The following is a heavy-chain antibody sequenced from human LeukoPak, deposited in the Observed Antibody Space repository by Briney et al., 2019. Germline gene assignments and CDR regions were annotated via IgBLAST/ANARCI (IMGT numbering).Heavy chain of an antibody. CDR3: ARNCIGAAGTESDY. CDR2: ISAYNGNT. Sequence: PKQRLQWMVWISAYNGNTNYAQKLQGRVTMTTDTSTSTDYMELRSLRSDDTAVYYCARNCIGAAGTESDYWGQGRLVNVCS. V-gene: IGHV1-18*01. J-gene: IGHJ4*02. D-gene: IGHD6-13*01.